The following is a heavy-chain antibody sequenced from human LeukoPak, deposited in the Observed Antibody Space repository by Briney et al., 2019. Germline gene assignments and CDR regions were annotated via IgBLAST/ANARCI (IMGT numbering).Heavy chain of an antibody. V-gene: IGHV3-21*01. CDR1: GFTFSSYS. CDR3: ARDQAYNYYYGMDV. Sequence: GGSLRLSCAASGFTFSSYSMNWVRQAPGKGLEWVSSISSSSSYIYYADSVKGRFTISRDNAKNSLYLQMNSLRAEDTAVYYCARDQAYNYYYGMDVWGQGTTVTVSS. CDR2: ISSSSSYI. J-gene: IGHJ6*02.